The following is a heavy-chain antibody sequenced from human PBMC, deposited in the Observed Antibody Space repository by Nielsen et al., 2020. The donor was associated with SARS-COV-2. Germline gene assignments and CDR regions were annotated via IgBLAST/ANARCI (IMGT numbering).Heavy chain of an antibody. D-gene: IGHD2-2*01. CDR1: GFTFSSHA. Sequence: GGSLTLSSATSGFTFSSHALHWVRQAPGKGLQWMAIISYDGTEHYADSVKGRFTISRDNSKNTAYLQMNSLKLEDTAVYFCARETIDHTSSFFDYWGQGTLVSVSS. CDR2: ISYDGTE. V-gene: IGHV3-30*04. J-gene: IGHJ4*02. CDR3: ARETIDHTSSFFDY.